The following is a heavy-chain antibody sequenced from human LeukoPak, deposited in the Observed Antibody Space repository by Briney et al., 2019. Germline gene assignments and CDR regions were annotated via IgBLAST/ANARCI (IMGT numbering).Heavy chain of an antibody. CDR1: GGSISSSNW. J-gene: IGHJ6*02. CDR3: ARYDFWSGYPVGSYYYYGMDV. D-gene: IGHD3-3*01. Sequence: SGTLSLTCAVSGGSISSSNWWSWVRQPPGKGLEWIGEIYHSGSTNYNPSLKSRVTISVDTSKNQFSLKLSSVTAADTAVYYCARYDFWSGYPVGSYYYYGMDVWGQGTTVTVSS. V-gene: IGHV4-4*02. CDR2: IYHSGST.